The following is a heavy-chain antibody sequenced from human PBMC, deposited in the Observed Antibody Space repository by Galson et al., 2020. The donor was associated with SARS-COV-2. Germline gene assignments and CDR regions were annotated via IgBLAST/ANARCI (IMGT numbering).Heavy chain of an antibody. V-gene: IGHV3-72*01. CDR2: IRKKPTSYTT. D-gene: IGHD2-15*01. Sequence: GESLKISCAAPGFTFSDHFMDWVRQAPGKGLEWVGRIRKKPTSYTTEYAASVKGRFTISRDDSKNSLYVQMNSLKTEDTAVYYCVRDSWGADYWGQGTLFTVSS. CDR3: VRDSWGADY. CDR1: GFTFSDHF. J-gene: IGHJ4*02.